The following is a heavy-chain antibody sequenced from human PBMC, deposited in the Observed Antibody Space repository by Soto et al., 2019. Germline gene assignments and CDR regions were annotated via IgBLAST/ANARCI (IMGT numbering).Heavy chain of an antibody. D-gene: IGHD3-10*01. V-gene: IGHV3-23*01. Sequence: EVQLLESGGGLVQPGGSLRLSCAASGFTFSSYAMSWVRQAPGKGLEWVSAISGSGGSTYYADSVKGRFTISRDNSKNTLYLQINSLRADDTAVYYCAKDLYYGSGSSNWFDPWGQGTLVTVSS. CDR3: AKDLYYGSGSSNWFDP. CDR1: GFTFSSYA. J-gene: IGHJ5*02. CDR2: ISGSGGST.